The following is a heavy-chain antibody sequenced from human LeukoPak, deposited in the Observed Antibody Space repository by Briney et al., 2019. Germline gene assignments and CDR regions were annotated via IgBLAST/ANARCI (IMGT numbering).Heavy chain of an antibody. V-gene: IGHV1-46*01. Sequence: ASVKVSCKASGYTFTSYYMHWVRQAPGQGLEWMGIINPSGGSTSYAQKFQGRVTMTRDMSTSTVYMELSSLRSEDTAVYYCAREGQPSDSSGYGPFDYWGQGTLVTVSS. J-gene: IGHJ4*02. CDR2: INPSGGST. CDR1: GYTFTSYY. CDR3: AREGQPSDSSGYGPFDY. D-gene: IGHD3-22*01.